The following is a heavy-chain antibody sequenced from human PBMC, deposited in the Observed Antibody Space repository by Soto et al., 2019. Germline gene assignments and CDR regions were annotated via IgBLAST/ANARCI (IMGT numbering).Heavy chain of an antibody. CDR2: TSYTGTT. CDR3: ARTTLRRGNFDS. J-gene: IGHJ4*02. Sequence: PSETLSLTCVVSDYSVSSSNWWGWIRQPPGKGLEWIGYTSYTGTTYYNPSLKSRVTMSVDTSKNQFSLQLTSVTAVDTAVYYCARTTLRRGNFDSWGQGTLVTVSS. CDR1: DYSVSSSNW. V-gene: IGHV4-28*01. D-gene: IGHD3-10*01.